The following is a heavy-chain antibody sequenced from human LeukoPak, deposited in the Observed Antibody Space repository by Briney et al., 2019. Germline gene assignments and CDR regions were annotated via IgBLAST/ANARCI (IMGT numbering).Heavy chain of an antibody. CDR1: GGSISSSSYY. Sequence: SETLSLTCTVSGGSISSSSYYWGWIRQPPGKGLEWIGSIYYSGSTYHNPSLKSRVTISVDTSKNQFSLKLSSVTAADTAVYYCARIGYCSSTSCYAEYFQHWGQGTLVTVSS. CDR2: IYYSGST. J-gene: IGHJ1*01. V-gene: IGHV4-39*01. D-gene: IGHD2-2*01. CDR3: ARIGYCSSTSCYAEYFQH.